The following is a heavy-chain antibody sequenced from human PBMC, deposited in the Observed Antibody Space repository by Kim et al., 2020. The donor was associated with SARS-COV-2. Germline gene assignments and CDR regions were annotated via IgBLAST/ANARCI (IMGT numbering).Heavy chain of an antibody. J-gene: IGHJ4*02. Sequence: GGSLRLSCAASGFTFSSYSMNWVRQAPGKGLEWVSSISSSSSYIYYADSVKGRFTISRDNAKNSLYLQMNSLRAEDTAVYYCARDRRGSGWLDYWGQGTLVTVSS. V-gene: IGHV3-21*01. CDR2: ISSSSSYI. D-gene: IGHD6-19*01. CDR1: GFTFSSYS. CDR3: ARDRRGSGWLDY.